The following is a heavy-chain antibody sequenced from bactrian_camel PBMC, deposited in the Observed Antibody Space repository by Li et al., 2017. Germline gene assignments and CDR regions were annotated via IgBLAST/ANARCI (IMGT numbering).Heavy chain of an antibody. J-gene: IGHJ4*01. CDR1: GYTGSDIC. CDR3: AADPTNCLSGACCSIDTYNY. Sequence: HVQLVESGGGLVQPGGSLRLSCERSGYTGSDICMAWFRQRPGNEREGIATIDTDGGRTTYADSVKGRFTISEDNGKGALYLQMNSLKPEDTAMYYCAADPTNCLSGACCSIDTYNYWGQGTQVTVS. V-gene: IGHV3S54*01. CDR2: IDTDGGRT. D-gene: IGHD7*01.